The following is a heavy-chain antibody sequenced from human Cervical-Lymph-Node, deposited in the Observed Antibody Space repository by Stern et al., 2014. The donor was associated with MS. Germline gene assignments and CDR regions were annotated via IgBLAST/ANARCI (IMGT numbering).Heavy chain of an antibody. D-gene: IGHD3-22*01. Sequence: QVQLQQWGAGLLKPSETLSLTCAVYGGSFSGYYWSWIRQPPGKGLEWIGEINHSGSTNYNPSLKSRVTISVNTSKNQFSLKLSSVTAADTAVYYCARGLRYYDSSGYYRPWGQGTLVTVSS. CDR2: INHSGST. J-gene: IGHJ4*02. V-gene: IGHV4-34*01. CDR1: GGSFSGYY. CDR3: ARGLRYYDSSGYYRP.